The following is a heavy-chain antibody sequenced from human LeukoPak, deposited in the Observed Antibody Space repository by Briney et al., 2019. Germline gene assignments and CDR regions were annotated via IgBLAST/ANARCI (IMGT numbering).Heavy chain of an antibody. CDR3: ARGNWGLDY. CDR1: GFSLNIFW. Sequence: GGSLRLSCVVSGFSLNIFWIDWVRQVPGKGLVWVSGISNDGSWTGYADSVQGRFIISRDTAQNTVYLQMNSLRVDDTAVYFCARGNWGLDYWGQGTLVTVSS. CDR2: ISNDGSWT. V-gene: IGHV3-74*01. D-gene: IGHD7-27*01. J-gene: IGHJ4*02.